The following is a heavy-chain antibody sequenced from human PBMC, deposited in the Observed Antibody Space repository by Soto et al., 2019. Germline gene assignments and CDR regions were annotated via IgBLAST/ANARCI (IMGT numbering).Heavy chain of an antibody. V-gene: IGHV1-18*01. D-gene: IGHD3-10*01. CDR3: ARDFGLWFGEFPLGDAFDI. J-gene: IGHJ3*02. CDR2: ISAYNGNT. Sequence: QVQLVQSGAEVKKPGASVKVSCKASGYTFTSYGISWVRQAPGQGLEWMGWISAYNGNTNYAQKLQGRVTMTTDTSTSTAYMELRSLRSDDTAVYYCARDFGLWFGEFPLGDAFDIWGQGTMVTVSS. CDR1: GYTFTSYG.